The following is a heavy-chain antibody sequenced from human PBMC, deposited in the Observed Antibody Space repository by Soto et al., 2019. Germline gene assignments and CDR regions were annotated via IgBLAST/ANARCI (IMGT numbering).Heavy chain of an antibody. CDR2: IYYSGGT. Sequence: SSETLSLTCTVSGGSISSYYWSWIRQPPGKGLEWIGYIYYSGGTNYNPSLKSRVTISVDTSKNQFSLKLSSVTAADTAVYYCARADFWSGYGDYGMDVWGQGTTVTVSS. V-gene: IGHV4-59*01. D-gene: IGHD3-3*01. CDR3: ARADFWSGYGDYGMDV. J-gene: IGHJ6*02. CDR1: GGSISSYY.